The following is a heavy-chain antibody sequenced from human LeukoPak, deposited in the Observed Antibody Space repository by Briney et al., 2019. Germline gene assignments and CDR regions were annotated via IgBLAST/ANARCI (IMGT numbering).Heavy chain of an antibody. CDR2: ISTNGVYT. CDR1: GFTFSNYV. Sequence: GGSLRLSCAASGFTFSNYVMHWVRQAPGKGLEYVSAISTNGVYTYYANSVKGRFTISRDNSKNILYLQMGSLRTEDQAVYYCARELGSSGVFGFFDYWGQGALVTVSS. V-gene: IGHV3-64*01. CDR3: ARELGSSGVFGFFDY. J-gene: IGHJ4*02. D-gene: IGHD2-15*01.